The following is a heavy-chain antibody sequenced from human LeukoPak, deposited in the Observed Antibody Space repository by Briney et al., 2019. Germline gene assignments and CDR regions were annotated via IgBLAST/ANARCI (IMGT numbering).Heavy chain of an antibody. Sequence: ASVKVSCKASGYTFTGYFIHWVRQAPGQGLEWMRWINPNSGGTNYAQKFQGRVTMTRDTSISTAYMELSRLRSDDTAVYYCAISDYGGKSPPLDYWGQGTLVTVSS. CDR3: AISDYGGKSPPLDY. V-gene: IGHV1-2*02. CDR2: INPNSGGT. D-gene: IGHD4-23*01. J-gene: IGHJ4*02. CDR1: GYTFTGYF.